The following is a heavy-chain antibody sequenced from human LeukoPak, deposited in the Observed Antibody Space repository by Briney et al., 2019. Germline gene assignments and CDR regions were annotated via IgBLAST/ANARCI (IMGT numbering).Heavy chain of an antibody. CDR1: GGSISSSSYY. J-gene: IGHJ6*03. V-gene: IGHV4-39*07. D-gene: IGHD6-19*01. CDR2: IYYSGST. CDR3: GQAVAGYRTYHYYYYMDV. Sequence: KSSETLSLTCTVSGGSISSSSYYWGWIRQPPGKGLEWIGSIYYSGSTYYNPSLKSRVTISVDTSKNQFSLKLSSVTAADTAVYYCGQAVAGYRTYHYYYYMDVWGKGTTVTVSS.